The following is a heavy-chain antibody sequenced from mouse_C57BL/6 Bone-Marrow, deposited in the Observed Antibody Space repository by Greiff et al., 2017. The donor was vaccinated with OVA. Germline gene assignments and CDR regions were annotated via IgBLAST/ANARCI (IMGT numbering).Heavy chain of an antibody. V-gene: IGHV5-4*01. J-gene: IGHJ2*01. D-gene: IGHD2-13*01. CDR3: ARESCDVYFDY. Sequence: EVQLVESGGGLVKPGGSLKLSCAASGFTFSSYAMSWVRQTPEKRLEWVATISDGGSYTYYPDNVKGRFTISRDNAKNNLYLQMSHLKSEDTAMYYCARESCDVYFDYWGQGTTLTVSS. CDR2: ISDGGSYT. CDR1: GFTFSSYA.